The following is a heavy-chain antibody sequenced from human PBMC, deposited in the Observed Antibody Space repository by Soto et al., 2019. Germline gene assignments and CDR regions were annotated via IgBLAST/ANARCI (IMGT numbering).Heavy chain of an antibody. V-gene: IGHV3-23*01. J-gene: IGHJ4*02. D-gene: IGHD1-1*01. CDR3: SIDDRGGWNFDY. CDR1: GFTFSNYA. Sequence: PGGSLRLSCAASGFTFSNYAMSWVRQAPGKGLDWVSAISASGGSADYADSVKGRFTISRDNSKNTLYLQMNSLRVEDTAVYYCSIDDRGGWNFDYWAQGALVTVSS. CDR2: ISASGGSA.